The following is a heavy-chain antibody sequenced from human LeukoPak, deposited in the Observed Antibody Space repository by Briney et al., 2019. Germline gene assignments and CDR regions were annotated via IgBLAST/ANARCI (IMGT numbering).Heavy chain of an antibody. CDR3: ATLERYCSSTSCYGGIDY. D-gene: IGHD2-2*01. V-gene: IGHV4-30-4*01. CDR2: IYYSGST. J-gene: IGHJ4*02. CDR1: GGSISSGDYY. Sequence: PSQTLSLTCTVSGGSISSGDYYWSWIRQPPGKGLEWIGYIYYSGSTYYNPSLKSRVTISVDTSKNQFSLKLSSATAADTAVYYCATLERYCSSTSCYGGIDYWGQGTLVTVSS.